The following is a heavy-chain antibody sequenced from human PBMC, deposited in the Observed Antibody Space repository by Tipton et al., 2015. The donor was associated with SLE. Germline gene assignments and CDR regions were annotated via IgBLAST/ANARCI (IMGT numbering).Heavy chain of an antibody. CDR2: IYSSGST. CDR1: GVSISNFY. J-gene: IGHJ5*02. V-gene: IGHV4-4*07. Sequence: TLSLTCTVSGVSISNFYWSWIRQPAGKGLEWIGRIYSSGSTNYNPSLKSRVTMSVDTSQNQFSLKLSSVTAADTAIYYCARARDNFWSGADNWFDPWGQGTLVTVSS. CDR3: ARARDNFWSGADNWFDP. D-gene: IGHD3-3*01.